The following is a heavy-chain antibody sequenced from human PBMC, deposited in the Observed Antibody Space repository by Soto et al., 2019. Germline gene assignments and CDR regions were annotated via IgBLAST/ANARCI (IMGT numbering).Heavy chain of an antibody. V-gene: IGHV4-61*08. CDR2: VHHSWGS. J-gene: IGHJ6*02. Sequence: PSETLSLTCTVSAGSISSGDYYWSWIRQHPGKGLEWIGYVHHSWGSSYNPSLQSRVAISLDTSKSQFSLKVTSVTATDTAVYYCARQGFGPLHGLVDVWGQGTTVTV. D-gene: IGHD3-10*01. CDR3: ARQGFGPLHGLVDV. CDR1: AGSISSGDYY.